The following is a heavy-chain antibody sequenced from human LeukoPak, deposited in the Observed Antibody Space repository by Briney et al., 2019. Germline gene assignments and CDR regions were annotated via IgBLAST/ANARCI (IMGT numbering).Heavy chain of an antibody. D-gene: IGHD3-22*01. CDR2: IYSGGKI. Sequence: PGGSLRLSCAASGFNVSSNYMSWVRQAPGKGLEWVSVIYSGGKITYADSVKGRFTISRDNSKNTLYLQMNSLRAEDTAVYYCARGVANYYDNSGYQNWGQGTLVTVSS. CDR3: ARGVANYYDNSGYQN. V-gene: IGHV3-53*01. J-gene: IGHJ4*02. CDR1: GFNVSSNY.